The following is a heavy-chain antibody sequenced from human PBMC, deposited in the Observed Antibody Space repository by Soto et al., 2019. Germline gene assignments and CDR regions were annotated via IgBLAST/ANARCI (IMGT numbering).Heavy chain of an antibody. Sequence: GGSLRLSCAASGFTFSSYSMNWVRQAPGKGLEWVSSISSSSSYIYYADSVKGRFTISRDNAKNSLYLQMNSLRAEDTAVYYCARADDHRGFYFDYWGQGTLVTVSS. D-gene: IGHD2-15*01. J-gene: IGHJ4*02. V-gene: IGHV3-21*01. CDR3: ARADDHRGFYFDY. CDR1: GFTFSSYS. CDR2: ISSSSSYI.